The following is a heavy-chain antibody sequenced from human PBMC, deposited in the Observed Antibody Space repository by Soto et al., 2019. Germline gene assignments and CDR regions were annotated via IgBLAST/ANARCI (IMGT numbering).Heavy chain of an antibody. CDR1: GFTFSSYG. Sequence: GGSLRLSCAASGFTFSSYGMHWVRQAPGKGLEWVAVIWYDGSNKYYADSVKGRFTISRDNSKNTLYLQMNSLRAEDTAVYYCASTARPSLGYYYYGMDVWGQGTTVT. CDR3: ASTARPSLGYYYYGMDV. D-gene: IGHD6-6*01. V-gene: IGHV3-33*01. J-gene: IGHJ6*02. CDR2: IWYDGSNK.